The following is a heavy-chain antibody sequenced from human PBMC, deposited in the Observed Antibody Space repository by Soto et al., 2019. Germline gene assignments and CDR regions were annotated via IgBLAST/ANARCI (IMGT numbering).Heavy chain of an antibody. D-gene: IGHD3-22*01. CDR2: ISSSSSHI. V-gene: IGHV3-21*01. J-gene: IGHJ6*02. Sequence: SGGSLRLSCAASGFTFSSYSMNWVRQAPGKGLEWVSSISSSSSHIYYADSVKGRFTISRDNAKNSLYLQMNSQRAEDTAVYYCARDWAPSEWDYYDSSGYYYGMDVWGQGTTVTVSS. CDR1: GFTFSSYS. CDR3: ARDWAPSEWDYYDSSGYYYGMDV.